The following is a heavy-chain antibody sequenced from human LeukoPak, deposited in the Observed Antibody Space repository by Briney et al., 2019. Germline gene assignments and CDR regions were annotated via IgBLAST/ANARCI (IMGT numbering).Heavy chain of an antibody. D-gene: IGHD3-10*01. CDR2: IYHSGST. Sequence: PSETLCLTCAVSGGSVSSSNWRRWVRQPPGKGLESIGEIYHSGSTNYNPSLKSRVTISVDKSKNQFSLKLSSVTAADTAVYYCARVSGSTYYYGSGSYRKYYFDYWGQETLVTVSS. J-gene: IGHJ4*02. CDR1: GGSVSSSNW. V-gene: IGHV4-4*02. CDR3: ARVSGSTYYYGSGSYRKYYFDY.